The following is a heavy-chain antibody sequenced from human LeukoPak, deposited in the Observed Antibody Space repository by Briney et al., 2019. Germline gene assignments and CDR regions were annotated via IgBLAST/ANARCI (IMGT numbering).Heavy chain of an antibody. CDR3: AKVSLNMVNDAFDI. J-gene: IGHJ3*02. D-gene: IGHD4/OR15-4a*01. CDR2: IRYDGSRK. V-gene: IGHV3-30*02. Sequence: GGSLRLSCAASGFIFSSYGMHWVRQAPDKGLEWVAFIRYDGSRKYYADSVKGRFTISRDNSQNTLYLQMNSLRAEDTAMYYCAKVSLNMVNDAFDIWGQGTMVSVSS. CDR1: GFIFSSYG.